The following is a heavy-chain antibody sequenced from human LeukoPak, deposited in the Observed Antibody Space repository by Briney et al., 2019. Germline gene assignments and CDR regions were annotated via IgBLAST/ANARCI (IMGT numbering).Heavy chain of an antibody. CDR3: AKDAWPYSNTLNWFDS. Sequence: GGSLRLSCAASGFTFSSHGIHWVRQAPGKGLEWVAFIRYDGSNKYYADFVKGRFTVSRDSSKNTVYLQMDNLRAEDTAIYYCAKDAWPYSNTLNWFDSWGQGTLATVSS. D-gene: IGHD6-13*01. CDR2: IRYDGSNK. CDR1: GFTFSSHG. J-gene: IGHJ5*01. V-gene: IGHV3-30*02.